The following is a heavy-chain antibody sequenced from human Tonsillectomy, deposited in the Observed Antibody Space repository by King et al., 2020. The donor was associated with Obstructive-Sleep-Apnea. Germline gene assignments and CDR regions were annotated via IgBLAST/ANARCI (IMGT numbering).Heavy chain of an antibody. D-gene: IGHD2-2*02. CDR3: AREAILPTRAQIDY. CDR1: GFTVSNY. CDR2: IYSDDTT. J-gene: IGHJ4*02. V-gene: IGHV3-66*01. Sequence: QLVQSGGGLVQPGGSLRLSCAASGFTVSNYMSWVRQAPGKGLEWVSVIYSDDTTYYANSEKGRFTISRDNSKNTLYLQMNSLRAEDTAVYYCAREAILPTRAQIDYGGQGTLVTVSS.